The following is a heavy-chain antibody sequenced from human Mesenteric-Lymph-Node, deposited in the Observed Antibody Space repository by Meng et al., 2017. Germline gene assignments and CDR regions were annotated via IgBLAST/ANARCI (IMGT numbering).Heavy chain of an antibody. V-gene: IGHV1-58*01. Sequence: SVKVSCKASGFTFTSSAVQWVRQARGQRLEWIGWIVVGSGNTNYAQKVQERGTITRDMSTSTAYMELRSLRSDDTAVYYCARTCSGGSCYFVDWGQGALVTVSS. CDR3: ARTCSGGSCYFVD. CDR1: GFTFTSSA. J-gene: IGHJ4*02. D-gene: IGHD2-15*01. CDR2: IVVGSGNT.